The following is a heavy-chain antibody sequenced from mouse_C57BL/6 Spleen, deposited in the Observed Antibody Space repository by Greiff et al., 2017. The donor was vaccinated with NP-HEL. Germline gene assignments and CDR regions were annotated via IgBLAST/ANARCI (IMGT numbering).Heavy chain of an antibody. D-gene: IGHD1-1*01. V-gene: IGHV5-16*01. CDR3: ARFITTVVADWYFDV. CDR1: GFTFSDYY. CDR2: INYDGSST. J-gene: IGHJ1*03. Sequence: EVQVVESEGGLVQPGSSMKLSCTASGFTFSDYYMAWVRQVPEKGLEWVANINYDGSSTYYLDSLKSRFIISRDNAKNILYLQMSSLKSEDTATYYCARFITTVVADWYFDVWGTGTTVTVSS.